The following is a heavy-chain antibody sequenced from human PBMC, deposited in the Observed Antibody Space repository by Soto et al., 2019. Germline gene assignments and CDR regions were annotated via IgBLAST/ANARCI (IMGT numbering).Heavy chain of an antibody. Sequence: HPGGSLRLSCSASGFTFSSYAMHWVRQAPGKGLEYVSAISSNGGSTYYADSVKGRFTISRDNSKNTLYLQMNSLRAEDTAVYYCAKDPWSPLYKISYYFDYWGQGTLVTVSS. V-gene: IGHV3-64*04. CDR2: ISSNGGST. D-gene: IGHD3-10*01. CDR3: AKDPWSPLYKISYYFDY. J-gene: IGHJ4*02. CDR1: GFTFSSYA.